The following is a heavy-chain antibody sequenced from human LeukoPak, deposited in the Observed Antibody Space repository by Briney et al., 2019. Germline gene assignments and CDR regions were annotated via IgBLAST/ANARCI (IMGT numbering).Heavy chain of an antibody. CDR1: GGSISSGGYY. D-gene: IGHD3-10*01. V-gene: IGHV4-30-2*01. J-gene: IGHJ4*02. CDR2: IYHSGST. CDR3: ARSRDYFDY. Sequence: SETLFLTCTVSGGSISSGGYYWSWIRQPPGKGLEWIGYIYHSGSTYYNPSLKSRVTISVDRSKNQFSLKLSSVTAADTAVYYCARSRDYFDYWGQGTLVTVSS.